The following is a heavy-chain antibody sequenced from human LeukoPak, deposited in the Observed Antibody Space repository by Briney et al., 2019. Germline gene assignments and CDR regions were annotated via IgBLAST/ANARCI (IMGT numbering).Heavy chain of an antibody. CDR1: GGTFSSYA. CDR3: ARIRDGYNDAYDV. CDR2: IIPIFGTA. D-gene: IGHD5-24*01. Sequence: SVKVSCKASGGTFSSYAISWVRQAPGQGLEWMGGIIPIFGTANYAQNFQGRVTMTRDTSTSTVYMELSSLRSEDTAIYYCARIRDGYNDAYDVWGQGTVVTVPS. V-gene: IGHV1-69*05. J-gene: IGHJ3*01.